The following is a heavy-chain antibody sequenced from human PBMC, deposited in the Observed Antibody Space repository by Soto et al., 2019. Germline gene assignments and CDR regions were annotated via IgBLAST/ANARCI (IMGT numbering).Heavy chain of an antibody. CDR2: ISGSGGST. D-gene: IGHD6-19*01. CDR3: ASRSSGWYFDY. CDR1: GFTCISYA. Sequence: GGSLRLSCAASGFTCISYAMNWVRQAPGKGLEWVSVISGSGGSTYYADSVKGRFTISRDNSKNTLYLQMNSLRVEDTAVYYCASRSSGWYFDYWGQGTLVTVSS. V-gene: IGHV3-23*01. J-gene: IGHJ4*02.